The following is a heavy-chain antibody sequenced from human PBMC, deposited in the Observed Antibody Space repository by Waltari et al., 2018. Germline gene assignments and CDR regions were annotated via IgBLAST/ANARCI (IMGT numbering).Heavy chain of an antibody. Sequence: EVQLVESGGGLVQPGGSLRISCEASGFTFSRYWMSWVRQTPGKGLEWVANINYDGRQKYYVDSVKGRFAISRDNARNSVYLQMNSLRVEDTAVYYCAKSRGFEYWGQGALITVSS. D-gene: IGHD3-10*01. CDR1: GFTFSRYW. CDR2: INYDGRQK. V-gene: IGHV3-7*01. CDR3: AKSRGFEY. J-gene: IGHJ4*02.